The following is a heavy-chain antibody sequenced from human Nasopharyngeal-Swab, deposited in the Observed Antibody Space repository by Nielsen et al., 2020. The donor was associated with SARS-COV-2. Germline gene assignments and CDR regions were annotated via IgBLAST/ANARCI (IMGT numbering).Heavy chain of an antibody. J-gene: IGHJ6*02. CDR3: ARDTGCGGDCPKEVNSYGMDV. D-gene: IGHD2-21*01. Sequence: WIRQPPGKGLEWIGYIYYSGSTYYNPSLKSRVTISVDTSKSQFSLKLSSVTAADTAVYYCARDTGCGGDCPKEVNSYGMDVWGQGTTVTVSS. V-gene: IGHV4-30-4*01. CDR2: IYYSGST.